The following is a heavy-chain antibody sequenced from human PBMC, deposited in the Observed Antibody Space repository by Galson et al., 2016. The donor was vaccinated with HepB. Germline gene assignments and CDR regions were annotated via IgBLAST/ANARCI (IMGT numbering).Heavy chain of an antibody. CDR2: ISASNGNR. J-gene: IGHJ5*02. Sequence: SVKVSCKASGYTFTTFAISWVRQAPGQGFEWMGWISASNGNRNYAQNFQDRVTLTTDTSTSTAYMELRSLRYDDTAVYYCARDIGGDYGDARFDPWGQGTLVTVSS. V-gene: IGHV1-18*04. CDR1: GYTFTTFA. CDR3: ARDIGGDYGDARFDP. D-gene: IGHD4-17*01.